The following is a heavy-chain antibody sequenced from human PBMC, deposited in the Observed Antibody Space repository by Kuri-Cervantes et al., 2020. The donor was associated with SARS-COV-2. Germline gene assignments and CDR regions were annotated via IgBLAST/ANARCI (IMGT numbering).Heavy chain of an antibody. CDR2: IYYSGST. CDR3: ARAGYYFDY. V-gene: IGHV4-59*01. Sequence: ESLKISCTVSGGSISSYYWSWIRQPPGKGLEWIGYIYYSGSTNYNPSLKSRVTISVDTSKNQFSLKLSSVTAADTAVYYCARAGYYFDYWGQGTRGTGSA. J-gene: IGHJ4*02. CDR1: GGSISSYY.